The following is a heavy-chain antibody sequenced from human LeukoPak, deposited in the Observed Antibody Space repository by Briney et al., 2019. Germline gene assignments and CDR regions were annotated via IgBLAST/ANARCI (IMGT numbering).Heavy chain of an antibody. CDR2: IYYSGST. CDR3: ARISYGDYASHFILYYYYYMDV. D-gene: IGHD4-17*01. V-gene: IGHV4-39*07. Sequence: SETLSLTCAVSGGSISSNSYYWGWICQPPGKGLEWIGSIYYSGSTYYNPSLKSRVTISVDTSKNQFSLKLSSVTAAGTAVYYCARISYGDYASHFILYYYYYMDVWGKGTTVTVSS. CDR1: GGSISSNSYY. J-gene: IGHJ6*03.